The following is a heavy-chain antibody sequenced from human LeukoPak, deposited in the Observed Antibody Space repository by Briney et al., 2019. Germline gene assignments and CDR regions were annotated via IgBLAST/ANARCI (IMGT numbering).Heavy chain of an antibody. D-gene: IGHD6-13*01. V-gene: IGHV3-11*04. CDR2: ISSSGSTI. CDR3: ARVKNHRGIAVAGSDY. CDR1: GFTVSSNY. Sequence: GGSLRLSCAASGFTVSSNYMSWVRQAPGKGLEWVSYISSSGSTIYYADSVKGRFTISRDNAKNSLYLQMNSLRAEDTAVYYCARVKNHRGIAVAGSDYWGQGTLVTVSS. J-gene: IGHJ4*02.